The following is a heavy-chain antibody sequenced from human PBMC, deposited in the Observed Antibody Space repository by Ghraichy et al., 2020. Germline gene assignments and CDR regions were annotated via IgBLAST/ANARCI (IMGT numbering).Heavy chain of an antibody. D-gene: IGHD6-19*01. CDR1: GDSISSYY. CDR3: ARGVQWGIAVAGTRYYGMDV. V-gene: IGHV4-59*01. Sequence: SETLSLTCTVSGDSISSYYWSWIRQPPGKGLEWIGYIYYSGSTNYNPSLKSRVTISVDTSKNQFSLKLSSVTAADTAVYYCARGVQWGIAVAGTRYYGMDVWGQGTTVTVSS. CDR2: IYYSGST. J-gene: IGHJ6*02.